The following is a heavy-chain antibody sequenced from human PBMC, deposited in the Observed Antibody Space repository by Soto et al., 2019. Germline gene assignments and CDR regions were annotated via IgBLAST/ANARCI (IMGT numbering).Heavy chain of an antibody. V-gene: IGHV4-34*01. CDR2: INHSGST. CDR1: GGSFSGYY. CDR3: ARAGRYCSSTRCYRGWDYYYYYYMDV. J-gene: IGHJ6*03. Sequence: NPSETLSLTCAVYGGSFSGYYWSWIRQPPGKGLEWIGEINHSGSTNYNPSLKSRVTISVDTSKNQFSLKLSSVTAADTAVYYCARAGRYCSSTRCYRGWDYYYYYYMDVWGKGTTVTV. D-gene: IGHD2-2*01.